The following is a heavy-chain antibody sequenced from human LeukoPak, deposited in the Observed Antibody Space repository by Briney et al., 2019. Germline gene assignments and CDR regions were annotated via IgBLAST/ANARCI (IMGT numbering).Heavy chain of an antibody. J-gene: IGHJ4*02. Sequence: GGSLRLSCAASGFTFSSYSMNWVRQAPGKGLGWVSSISSTSSYIFYADSLKGRFTISRDNAKNSLFLQMNSLRAEDTAVYYCAREAGGYSYATHLDYWGQGTLVTVSS. D-gene: IGHD5-18*01. CDR1: GFTFSSYS. CDR2: ISSTSSYI. V-gene: IGHV3-21*01. CDR3: AREAGGYSYATHLDY.